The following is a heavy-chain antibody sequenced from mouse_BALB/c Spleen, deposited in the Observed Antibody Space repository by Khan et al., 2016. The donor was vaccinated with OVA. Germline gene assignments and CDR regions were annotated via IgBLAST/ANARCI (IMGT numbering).Heavy chain of an antibody. Sequence: EVQLQQSGPELVKPGASVKISCKASGYSFTGYFMNWVMQSHGKSLEWIGRINPHIGETFYNQKFRDKATLTVDESSSTAHMELRSLASEDSAVYYCARTYGNDFDYWGQGTSLTVSS. J-gene: IGHJ2*02. V-gene: IGHV1-20*02. CDR3: ARTYGNDFDY. CDR2: INPHIGET. CDR1: GYSFTGYF. D-gene: IGHD1-1*01.